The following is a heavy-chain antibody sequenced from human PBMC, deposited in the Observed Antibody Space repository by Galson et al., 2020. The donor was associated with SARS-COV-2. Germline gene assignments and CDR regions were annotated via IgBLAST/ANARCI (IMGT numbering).Heavy chain of an antibody. V-gene: IGHV4-34*01. Sequence: SEPLSLTCAVYGGSFKNYYWTWIRQSPAKDLQWIGEINHRGSTNYDPSLQGRVTISVDTSKNQFSLKLSSVTAADTAVYYCARGNEFRPYSAFNKWGQGTLVTVSS. CDR2: INHRGST. CDR3: ARGNEFRPYSAFNK. J-gene: IGHJ4*02. D-gene: IGHD1-26*01. CDR1: GGSFKNYY.